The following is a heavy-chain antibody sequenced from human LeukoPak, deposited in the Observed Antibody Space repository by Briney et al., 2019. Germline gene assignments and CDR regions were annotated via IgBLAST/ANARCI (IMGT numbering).Heavy chain of an antibody. Sequence: ASVKVSCKASGYTFTGYYMHWVRQAPGQGLEWMGWINPNSGGTNYAQKFQGGVTMTRDTSISTAYMELSRLRSDDTAVYYCARPLRYFDWLLYADAFDIWGQGTMVTVSS. CDR2: INPNSGGT. CDR1: GYTFTGYY. CDR3: ARPLRYFDWLLYADAFDI. D-gene: IGHD3-9*01. J-gene: IGHJ3*02. V-gene: IGHV1-2*02.